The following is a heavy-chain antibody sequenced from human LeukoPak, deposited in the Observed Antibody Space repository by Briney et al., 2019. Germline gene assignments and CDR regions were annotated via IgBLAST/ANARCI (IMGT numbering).Heavy chain of an antibody. CDR1: GYTFTGYY. CDR3: ARDGSWSWNGPFDY. J-gene: IGHJ4*02. CDR2: INPNSGGT. V-gene: IGHV1-2*04. D-gene: IGHD1-1*01. Sequence: ASVKVSCKASGYTFTGYYMHWVRQAPGQGLEWMGWINPNSGGTNYAQKFQGWVTMTRDTSISTAYMEPSRLRSDDTAVYYCARDGSWSWNGPFDYWGQGTLVTVSS.